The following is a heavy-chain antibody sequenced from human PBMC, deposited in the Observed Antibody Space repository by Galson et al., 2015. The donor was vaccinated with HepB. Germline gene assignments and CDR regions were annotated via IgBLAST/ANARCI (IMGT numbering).Heavy chain of an antibody. V-gene: IGHV1-46*01. J-gene: IGHJ4*02. CDR2: INPSSGST. CDR3: ARDLLGATSTRGFDY. D-gene: IGHD1-26*01. Sequence: SVKVSCKASGYTFTSYYMHWVRQAPGQGLEWMGIINPSSGSTSYAQKFQGRVTMTRDTSTSTVYMELSSLRSEDTAVYYCARDLLGATSTRGFDYWGQGTLVTVSS. CDR1: GYTFTSYY.